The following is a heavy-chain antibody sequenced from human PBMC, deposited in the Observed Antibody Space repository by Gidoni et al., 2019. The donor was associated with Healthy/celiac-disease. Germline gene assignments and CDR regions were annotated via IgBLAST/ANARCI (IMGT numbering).Heavy chain of an antibody. D-gene: IGHD3-10*01. Sequence: QVQLVESGGGVVQPGRSLRLSCAASGFTFSSYGMHWVRQAPGKGLEWVAVISYDGSNKYYADSVKGRFTISRDNSKNTLYLQMNSLRAEDTAVYYCAKDSTVLLWFGSGGWFDPWGQGTLVTVSS. CDR2: ISYDGSNK. CDR1: GFTFSSYG. J-gene: IGHJ5*02. V-gene: IGHV3-30*18. CDR3: AKDSTVLLWFGSGGWFDP.